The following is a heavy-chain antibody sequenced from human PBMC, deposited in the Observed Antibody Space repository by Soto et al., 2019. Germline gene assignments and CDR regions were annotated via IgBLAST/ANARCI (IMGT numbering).Heavy chain of an antibody. D-gene: IGHD6-6*01. CDR1: GGSISSYF. Sequence: SETLSLTCTVSGGSISSYFWSWIRQPPGKGLEWIGYIYYTGSTNYNPSLKSRVTITVDTSKNQFSLKLSSVTAADTAVYYCAAPPRYWGQGTLVTVSS. CDR3: AAPPRY. V-gene: IGHV4-59*01. CDR2: IYYTGST. J-gene: IGHJ4*02.